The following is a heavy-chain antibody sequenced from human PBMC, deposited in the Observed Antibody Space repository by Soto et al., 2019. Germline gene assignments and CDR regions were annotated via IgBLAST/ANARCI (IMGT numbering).Heavy chain of an antibody. D-gene: IGHD1-26*01. CDR3: ARAFYRGSYPHYFYYFGMDV. Sequence: ASVKVSCKASGNTFTSYHTHWLRQAPGQGLEWLGKINPSDGSTDFAQKFQGRVTMTRDTSTSTLYLQLSSLTSEDTPVYYCARAFYRGSYPHYFYYFGMDVWGQGTTVTVPS. CDR1: GNTFTSYH. CDR2: INPSDGST. J-gene: IGHJ6*02. V-gene: IGHV1-46*01.